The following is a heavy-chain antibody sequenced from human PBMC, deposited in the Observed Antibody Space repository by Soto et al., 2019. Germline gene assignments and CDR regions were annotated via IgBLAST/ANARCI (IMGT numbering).Heavy chain of an antibody. CDR2: IFPDDSDT. CDR3: FRGGVTSRTFDY. Sequence: GESLKISCKASGYIIKNYWVGWVRQMPGQGLEWMGIIFPDDSDTRYSPSFQGHVTISVDKSISTAYVQWSSLKASDSAIYYCFRGGVTSRTFDYWGQGTLVTVSS. J-gene: IGHJ4*02. V-gene: IGHV5-51*01. CDR1: GYIIKNYW. D-gene: IGHD3-16*01.